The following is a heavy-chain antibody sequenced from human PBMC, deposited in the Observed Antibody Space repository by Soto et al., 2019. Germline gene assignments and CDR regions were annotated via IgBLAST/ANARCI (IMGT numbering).Heavy chain of an antibody. CDR3: ARFYDFWSGPRSGMDV. Sequence: SETLSLTCTVSGGSISSYYCSWIRQPPGKGLEWIGYIYYSGSTNYNPSLKSRVTISVDTSKNQFSLKLSSVTAADTAVYYCARFYDFWSGPRSGMDVWGQRTTVTVSS. J-gene: IGHJ6*02. V-gene: IGHV4-59*01. CDR2: IYYSGST. CDR1: GGSISSYY. D-gene: IGHD3-3*01.